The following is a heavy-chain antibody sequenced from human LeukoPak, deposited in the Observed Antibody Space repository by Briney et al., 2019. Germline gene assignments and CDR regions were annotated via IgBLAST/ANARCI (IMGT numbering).Heavy chain of an antibody. CDR1: GFTFSSYW. Sequence: GGSLRLSCAASGFTFSSYWMSWVRQAPGKGPEWVANIKRDGSEKYYVDSVKGRFSISRDNAKNSLYLQMNSLRAEDTAVYYCARGGETRIAAAGDFDYWGQGTLVTVSS. CDR2: IKRDGSEK. J-gene: IGHJ4*02. CDR3: ARGGETRIAAAGDFDY. V-gene: IGHV3-7*01. D-gene: IGHD6-13*01.